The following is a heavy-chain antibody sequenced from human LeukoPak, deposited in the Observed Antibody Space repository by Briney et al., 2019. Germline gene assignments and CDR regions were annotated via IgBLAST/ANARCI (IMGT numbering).Heavy chain of an antibody. J-gene: IGHJ4*02. CDR2: INHSGST. Sequence: SETLSLTCAVYGGSFSGYYWSWSRQPPGKGLEWIGEINHSGSTNYNPSLKSRVTISVDTSKNQFSLKLSSVTAADTAVYYCARVGGSSWYLGYWGQGTLVTVSS. V-gene: IGHV4-34*01. D-gene: IGHD6-13*01. CDR1: GGSFSGYY. CDR3: ARVGGSSWYLGY.